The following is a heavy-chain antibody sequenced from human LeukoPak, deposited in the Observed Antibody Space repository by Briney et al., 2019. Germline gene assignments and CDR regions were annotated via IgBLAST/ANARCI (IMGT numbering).Heavy chain of an antibody. CDR2: IYETGST. V-gene: IGHV4-39*01. D-gene: IGHD3-9*01. Sequence: SETLSLTCTVSGGSISSSSYYWGWIRQPPGRGLEWIGNIYETGSTNYNPSLKSRVTISVDTSKNQFSLKLSSVTAADTAVYYCVRPDDNSFDFWGQGTMVTVSS. CDR3: VRPDDNSFDF. CDR1: GGSISSSSYY. J-gene: IGHJ3*01.